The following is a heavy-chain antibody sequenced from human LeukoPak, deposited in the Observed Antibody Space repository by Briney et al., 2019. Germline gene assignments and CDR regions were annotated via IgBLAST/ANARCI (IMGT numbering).Heavy chain of an antibody. V-gene: IGHV3-21*01. CDR2: ISSSSSYI. J-gene: IGHJ3*02. CDR1: GFTFSSYS. CDR3: ARAPRQDYYDSSGYPRMDAFDI. D-gene: IGHD3-22*01. Sequence: GGSLRLSCAASGFTFSSYSMNWVRQAPGKGLEWVSSISSSSSYIYYADSVKGRFTISRDNAKNSLYLQMNSLRAEDTAVYYCARAPRQDYYDSSGYPRMDAFDIWGQGTMVTVSS.